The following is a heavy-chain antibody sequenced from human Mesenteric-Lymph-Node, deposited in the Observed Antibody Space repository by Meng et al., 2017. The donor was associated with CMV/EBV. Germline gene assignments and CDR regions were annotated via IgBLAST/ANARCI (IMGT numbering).Heavy chain of an antibody. CDR2: IYRGGST. V-gene: IGHV3-53*01. CDR3: ARGGFGELLSFDF. J-gene: IGHJ4*02. D-gene: IGHD3-10*01. Sequence: LSCAASGFTFSNAMTWVRQAPGKGLEWVSDIYRGGSTFYADSVKGRFTISRDNSKNTLYLQMNSLRAEDTAVYYCARGGFGELLSFDFWGQGTLVTVSS. CDR1: GFTFSNA.